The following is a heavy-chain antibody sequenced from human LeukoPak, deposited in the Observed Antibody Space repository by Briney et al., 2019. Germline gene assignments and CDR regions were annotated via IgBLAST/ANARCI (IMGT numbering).Heavy chain of an antibody. CDR2: IHNSGNS. J-gene: IGHJ5*02. CDR1: GASLTDYY. D-gene: IGHD7-27*01. V-gene: IGHV4-59*01. Sequence: PSETLSLTCTVSGASLTDYYWSWIRQSPGKGLEWISYIHNSGNSDYNTSLRSRVTTSLDTSKNQFSLNLISVTAADTAVYYCTRGHWGLQSWSQGTLVTVSS. CDR3: TRGHWGLQS.